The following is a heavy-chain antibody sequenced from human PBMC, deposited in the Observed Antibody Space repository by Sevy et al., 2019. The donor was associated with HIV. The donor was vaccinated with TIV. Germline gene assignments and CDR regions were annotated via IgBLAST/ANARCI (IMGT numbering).Heavy chain of an antibody. CDR2: INHSGST. CDR3: ARGLKYSGYALYYYYGMDV. Sequence: SETLSLTCAVYGGSFSGYYWSWIRQPPGKGLEWIGEINHSGSTNYNPSLKSRVTISVDTSKNQFSLKLSSVTAADTAVYYCARGLKYSGYALYYYYGMDVWGQGTTVTVSS. J-gene: IGHJ6*02. D-gene: IGHD5-12*01. V-gene: IGHV4-34*01. CDR1: GGSFSGYY.